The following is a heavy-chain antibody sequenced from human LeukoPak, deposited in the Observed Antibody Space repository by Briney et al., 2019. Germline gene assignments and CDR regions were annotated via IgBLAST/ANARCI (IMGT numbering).Heavy chain of an antibody. V-gene: IGHV3-9*01. J-gene: IGHJ6*02. CDR1: GFTFDDYA. Sequence: GRSLRLSCAASGFTFDDYAMHWVRQAPGKGLEWVSGISWNSGSIGYADSVKGRFTISRDNAKNSLYLQMNSLRAEDTALYYCAKGWFGGSPYGMDVWGQGTTVTVSS. CDR3: AKGWFGGSPYGMDV. D-gene: IGHD3-10*01. CDR2: ISWNSGSI.